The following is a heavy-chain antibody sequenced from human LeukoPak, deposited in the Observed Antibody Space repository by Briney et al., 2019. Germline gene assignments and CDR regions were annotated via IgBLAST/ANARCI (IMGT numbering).Heavy chain of an antibody. D-gene: IGHD2-21*01. CDR2: INPTGGST. CDR3: ARDFTIWSHDY. CDR1: GYTFTSYY. Sequence: ASVKVSCKASGYTFTSYYMHWVRQAPGQGLEWMGLINPTGGSTGYAQKFQGRVTMTRDTSISTAYMELSRLRSDDTAVYYCARDFTIWSHDYWGQGTLVTVSS. J-gene: IGHJ4*02. V-gene: IGHV1-46*01.